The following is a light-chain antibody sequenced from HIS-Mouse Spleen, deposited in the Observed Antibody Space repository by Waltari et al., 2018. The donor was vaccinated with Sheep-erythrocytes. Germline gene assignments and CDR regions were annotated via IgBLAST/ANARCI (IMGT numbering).Light chain of an antibody. Sequence: QSALTQPPSASGSPGQPVPISCTGTSSDVCGYNHALWYQQHPGKPPKLMIYEVSKRPSGVPDRFSGSKSGNTASLTVSGLQAEDEADYYCSSYAGSNNWVFGGGTKLTVL. J-gene: IGLJ3*02. V-gene: IGLV2-8*01. CDR3: SSYAGSNNWV. CDR2: EVS. CDR1: SSDVCGYNH.